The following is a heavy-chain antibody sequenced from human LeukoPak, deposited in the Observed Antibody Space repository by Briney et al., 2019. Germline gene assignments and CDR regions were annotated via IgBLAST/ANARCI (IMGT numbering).Heavy chain of an antibody. CDR3: ARVPTMIGYFDY. J-gene: IGHJ4*02. V-gene: IGHV3-21*01. CDR1: GFTFSSYS. CDR2: ISSSSYI. D-gene: IGHD3-22*01. Sequence: PGGSLRLSCAASGFTFSSYSMNWVRQAPGKGLEWVSSISSSSYIYYADSVKGRFTISRDNAKNSLYLQMNSLRAEDTAVYYCARVPTMIGYFDYWGQGTLVTVSS.